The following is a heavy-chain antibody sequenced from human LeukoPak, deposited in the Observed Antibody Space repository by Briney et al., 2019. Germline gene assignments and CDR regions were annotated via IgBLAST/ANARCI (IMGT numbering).Heavy chain of an antibody. Sequence: PGGSLRLSCAASGLTFREYSMSWVRQAPGKGLEWVSNIRSNGRDTYYTDSAKGRFTISRDNSKNTLYLEMNSLRAEDTAVYYCARGGYTSYFDPWGQGTLVTVSS. J-gene: IGHJ5*02. CDR3: ARGGYTSYFDP. CDR1: GLTFREYS. D-gene: IGHD2-15*01. V-gene: IGHV3-23*01. CDR2: IRSNGRDT.